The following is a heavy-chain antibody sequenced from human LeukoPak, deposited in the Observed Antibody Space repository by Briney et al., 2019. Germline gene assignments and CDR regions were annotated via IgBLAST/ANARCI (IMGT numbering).Heavy chain of an antibody. CDR2: IYYSKNT. J-gene: IGHJ4*02. Sequence: SETLSLTCTVSGGSISSSSAYWGWIRQPPGKGLEWIGSIYYSKNTYYNPSLKSRVTISADTSKNQFSLTLGSVTAADTAVYYCARSLRAQVLEFFDSWGQGTLVSVSS. CDR3: ARSLRAQVLEFFDS. D-gene: IGHD2/OR15-2a*01. V-gene: IGHV4-39*01. CDR1: GGSISSSSAY.